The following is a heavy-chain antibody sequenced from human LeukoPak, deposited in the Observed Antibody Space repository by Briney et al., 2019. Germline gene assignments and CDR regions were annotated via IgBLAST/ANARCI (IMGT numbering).Heavy chain of an antibody. CDR1: GYTFTGYY. CDR2: INPNSGGT. CDR3: ARLGSTSTQLWWAYYFDY. Sequence: RASVKVSCKASGYTFTGYYMHWVRQAPGQGLEWMGWINPNSGGTNYAQKFQGRVTMTRDTSISTAYMELSRLRSDDTAVYYCARLGSTSTQLWWAYYFDYWGQGTLVTVSS. V-gene: IGHV1-2*02. D-gene: IGHD5-18*01. J-gene: IGHJ4*02.